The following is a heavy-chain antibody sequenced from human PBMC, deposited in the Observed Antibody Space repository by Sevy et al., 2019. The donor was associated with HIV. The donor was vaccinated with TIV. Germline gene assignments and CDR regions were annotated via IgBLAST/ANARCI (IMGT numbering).Heavy chain of an antibody. CDR2: LNPNSGNT. D-gene: IGHD2-8*01. CDR3: ASAPRINYCTNGVCYFFDP. Sequence: ASVKVSCKASGYTFTSYDINWVRQATGQGLEWMGWLNPNSGNTGYAQKFKGRVTMTSNTSISTAYMQLSSLRSEDTDVYYCASAPRINYCTNGVCYFFDPWGQGTLVTVSS. J-gene: IGHJ5*02. CDR1: GYTFTSYD. V-gene: IGHV1-8*01.